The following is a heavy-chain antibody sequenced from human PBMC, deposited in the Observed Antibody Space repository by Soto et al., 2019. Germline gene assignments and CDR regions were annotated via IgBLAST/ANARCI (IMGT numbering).Heavy chain of an antibody. CDR1: GGTFSSYA. CDR2: ISTIFGTA. D-gene: IGHD3-16*01. V-gene: IGHV1-69*01. CDR3: ASDGGDGYNHNWFDP. J-gene: IGHJ5*02. Sequence: QVQLVQSGAEVKKPGSSVKVSCKASGGTFSSYAISWVRQAPGQGLEWMGGISTIFGTANYAQKFEGRVTITADESRSTANKEVSSLRSEDTAVDYGASDGGDGYNHNWFDPWGQGTLVTVSS.